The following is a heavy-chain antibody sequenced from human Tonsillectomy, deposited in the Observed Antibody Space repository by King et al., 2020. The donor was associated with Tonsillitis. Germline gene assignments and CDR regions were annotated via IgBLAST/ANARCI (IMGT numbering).Heavy chain of an antibody. V-gene: IGHV3-9*01. Sequence: VQLVESGGGLVQPGRSLRLSCAASGFTFDDYAMHWVRQAPGKGLEWVSGISWNSGSIGYADSVKGRFNISRDNAKNSLYLQMNSLRAEDTALYYCARECYLLDYYYYGMDVWGQGTTVTVSS. J-gene: IGHJ6*02. CDR1: GFTFDDYA. CDR3: ARECYLLDYYYYGMDV. CDR2: ISWNSGSI. D-gene: IGHD2-15*01.